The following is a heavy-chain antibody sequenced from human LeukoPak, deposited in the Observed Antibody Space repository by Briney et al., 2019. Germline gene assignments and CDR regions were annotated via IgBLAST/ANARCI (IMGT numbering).Heavy chain of an antibody. CDR3: AVGYSSGGNDY. Sequence: GGSLRLSCAASGFTFSSYWMSWVRQAPGKGLEWVANIKQDGSEKYYVDSVKGRFTISRDNSKNTLYLQMNSLRAEDTAVYYCAVGYSSGGNDYWGQGTLVTVSS. CDR1: GFTFSSYW. CDR2: IKQDGSEK. V-gene: IGHV3-7*03. J-gene: IGHJ4*02. D-gene: IGHD6-19*01.